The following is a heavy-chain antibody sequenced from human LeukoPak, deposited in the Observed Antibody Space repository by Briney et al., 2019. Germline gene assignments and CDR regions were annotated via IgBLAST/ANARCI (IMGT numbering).Heavy chain of an antibody. J-gene: IGHJ6*02. V-gene: IGHV1-18*01. CDR2: ISAYNGNT. CDR1: GYTFTSYG. CDR3: ARDGDSWYYYGMDV. Sequence: GASVKVSCKASGYTFTSYGISWVRQAPGQGLEWMGWISAYNGNTNYAQKLQGRVTMTTDTSTSTAYMELRSLRSDDTAVDYCARDGDSWYYYGMDVWGQGTTVTVSS. D-gene: IGHD7-27*01.